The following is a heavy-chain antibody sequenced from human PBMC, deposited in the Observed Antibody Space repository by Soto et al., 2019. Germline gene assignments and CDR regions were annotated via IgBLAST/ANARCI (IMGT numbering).Heavy chain of an antibody. CDR1: GFTFSDYY. Sequence: QVQLVESGGGLVKPGGSLRLSCAASGFTFSDYYMSWLRQAPGKGLEWVSYISSSSSYTNYADSVKGRFTISRDNAKNTLYLQMNGLRAEDTAVYYCARECVLLWFGELSGMDVWGQGTTVTVSS. J-gene: IGHJ6*02. V-gene: IGHV3-11*05. D-gene: IGHD3-10*01. CDR2: ISSSSSYT. CDR3: ARECVLLWFGELSGMDV.